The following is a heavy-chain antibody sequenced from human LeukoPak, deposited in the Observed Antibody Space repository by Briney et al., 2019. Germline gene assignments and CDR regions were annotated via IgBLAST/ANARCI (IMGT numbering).Heavy chain of an antibody. CDR2: IWYDGSSK. CDR3: AKALGSGWSPSGPDY. CDR1: GFTFTSHA. J-gene: IGHJ4*02. V-gene: IGHV3-33*06. Sequence: GGSLRLSCAPSGFTFTSHAMHWVRQAPGKGLEWVALIWYDGSSKNYADCVKGRFTISRDFSKNMLYLQMDSLRVEDTAVYYCAKALGSGWSPSGPDYWGQGTLVTVSS. D-gene: IGHD6-19*01.